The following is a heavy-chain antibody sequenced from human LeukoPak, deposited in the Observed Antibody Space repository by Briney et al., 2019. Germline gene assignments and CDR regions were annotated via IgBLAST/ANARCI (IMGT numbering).Heavy chain of an antibody. D-gene: IGHD3-16*01. CDR2: IIPIFGTA. V-gene: IGHV1-69*05. CDR3: ARDVRDDYYYYYMDV. CDR1: GGTFSSYA. Sequence: GASVKVSCKASGGTFSSYAISWVRQAPGQGLEWMGGIIPIFGTANYAQKFQGRVTITTDESTSTAYMELSSLRSEDTAVYYCARDVRDDYYYYYMDVWGKGITVTVSS. J-gene: IGHJ6*03.